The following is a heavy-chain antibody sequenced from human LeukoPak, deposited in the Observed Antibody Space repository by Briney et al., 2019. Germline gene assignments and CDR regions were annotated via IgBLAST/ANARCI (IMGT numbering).Heavy chain of an antibody. V-gene: IGHV3-30*04. Sequence: GGSLRLSCAASGFTFSSYAMHWVRQAPGKGLEWVAVISCDGSNKYYADSVKGRFTISRDNSKNTLYLQMNSLRAEDTAVYYCARVDSWWLQLHYYYGMDVWGQGTTVTVSS. J-gene: IGHJ6*02. CDR2: ISCDGSNK. CDR1: GFTFSSYA. CDR3: ARVDSWWLQLHYYYGMDV. D-gene: IGHD5-24*01.